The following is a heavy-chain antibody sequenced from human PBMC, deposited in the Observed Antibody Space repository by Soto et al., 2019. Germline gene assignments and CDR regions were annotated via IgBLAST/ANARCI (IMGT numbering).Heavy chain of an antibody. V-gene: IGHV1-46*01. CDR3: ARGGATPFGVIDS. J-gene: IGHJ4*02. D-gene: IGHD3-3*01. Sequence: ASVKVSCKASGYSFFSYYIHWVRQAPGQGLEWMGRFLASGGNTDYAQRFRGRISMTRDTSTTNTVSLELTSLTSDDTAVYYCARGGATPFGVIDSWGQGTRVTVSS. CDR1: GYSFFSYY. CDR2: FLASGGNT.